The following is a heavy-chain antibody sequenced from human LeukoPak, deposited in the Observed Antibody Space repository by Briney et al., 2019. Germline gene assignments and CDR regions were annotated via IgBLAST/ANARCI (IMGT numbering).Heavy chain of an antibody. CDR2: INSSSSTI. D-gene: IGHD5-12*01. Sequence: PGGSLRHSRAASGFNFCSYIMNWLRPAPPKGLDWVARINSSSSTIYYADSVKGRFTISRDNAKNSLYLQMNSLRAEDTAVYYCARDSPQALAILHAFDIWGHGTMVTVSS. V-gene: IGHV3-48*01. CDR1: GFNFCSYI. CDR3: ARDSPQALAILHAFDI. J-gene: IGHJ3*02.